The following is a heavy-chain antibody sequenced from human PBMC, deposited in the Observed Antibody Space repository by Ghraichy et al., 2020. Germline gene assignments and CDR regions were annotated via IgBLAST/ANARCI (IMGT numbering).Heavy chain of an antibody. D-gene: IGHD1-1*01. J-gene: IGHJ4*02. V-gene: IGHV5-51*01. Sequence: GESLNISCRASDYTFRTYWIAWVRQMPGRGLEWMGIIYPGDSDARYSPSFQGQVTLSVDTSTTTSFLQWTNLRASDTATYYCARLSNTLATQDRALDVWGQGILVTVSS. CDR1: DYTFRTYW. CDR3: ARLSNTLATQDRALDV. CDR2: IYPGDSDA.